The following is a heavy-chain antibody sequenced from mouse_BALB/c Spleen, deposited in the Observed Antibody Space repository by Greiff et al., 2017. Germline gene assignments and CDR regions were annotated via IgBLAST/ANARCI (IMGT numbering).Heavy chain of an antibody. CDR3: TRPTAHYYAMDY. CDR1: GFTFSNYW. Sequence: DVHLVESGGGLVQPGGSMKLSCVASGFTFSNYWMNWVRQSPEKGLEWVAEIRLKSNNYATHYAESVKGRFTISRDDSKSSVYLQMNNLRAEDTGIYYCTRPTAHYYAMDYWGQGTSVTVSS. D-gene: IGHD1-2*01. V-gene: IGHV6-6*02. CDR2: IRLKSNNYAT. J-gene: IGHJ4*01.